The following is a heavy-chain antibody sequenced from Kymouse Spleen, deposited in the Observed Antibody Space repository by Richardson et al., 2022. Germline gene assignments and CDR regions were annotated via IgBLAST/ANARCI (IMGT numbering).Heavy chain of an antibody. CDR3: ARQLERRVYYYGMDV. V-gene: IGHV3-48*02. CDR2: ISSSSSTI. D-gene: IGHD1-1*01. J-gene: IGHJ6*02. CDR1: GFTFSSYS. Sequence: EVQLVESGGGLVQPGGSLRLSCAASGFTFSSYSMNWVRQAPGKGLEWVSYISSSSSTIYYADSVKGRFTISRDNAKNSLYLQMNSLRDEDTAVYYCARQLERRVYYYGMDVWGQGTTVTVSS.